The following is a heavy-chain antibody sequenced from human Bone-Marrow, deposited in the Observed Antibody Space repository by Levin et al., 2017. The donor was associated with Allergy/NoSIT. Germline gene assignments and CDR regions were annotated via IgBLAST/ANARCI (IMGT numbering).Heavy chain of an antibody. CDR1: EFTFSDYY. V-gene: IGHV3-11*01. J-gene: IGHJ6*03. Sequence: RGESLKISCAASEFTFSDYYMSWIRQAPGKGLEWVSYISGSGRAIYYADSVKGRFTISRDNAKNSLFLQMNSLRADDTAVYYCARCTPHASGWYGVDYYYMEVWGKGTTVTVSS. D-gene: IGHD6-19*01. CDR3: ARCTPHASGWYGVDYYYMEV. CDR2: ISGSGRAI.